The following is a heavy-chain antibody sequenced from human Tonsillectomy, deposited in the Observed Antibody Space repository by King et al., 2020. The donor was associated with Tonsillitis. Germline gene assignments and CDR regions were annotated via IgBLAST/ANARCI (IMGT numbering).Heavy chain of an antibody. CDR2: VSYDGSNK. J-gene: IGHJ6*02. CDR3: VKVPAVTAWAMDV. D-gene: IGHD4-17*01. V-gene: IGHV3-30*18. Sequence: VQLVESGGGVVQPGRSLRLSCAASGFTFSSYGLYWVRQAPGKGLEWVSLVSYDGSNKFYADSVKGRFTISRDSSKNMLYLQMNSLRAEDTAVYYCVKVPAVTAWAMDVWGQGTTVTVSS. CDR1: GFTFSSYG.